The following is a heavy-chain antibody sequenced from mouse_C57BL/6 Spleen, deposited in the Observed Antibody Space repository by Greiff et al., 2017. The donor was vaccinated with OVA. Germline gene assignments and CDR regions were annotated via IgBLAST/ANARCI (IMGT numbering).Heavy chain of an antibody. CDR3: ARSDYSNSLDY. Sequence: EVQLQESGPELVKPGASVKIPCTASGYTFTDYNMDWVKQSHGKSLEWIGYVNPNNGGTIYNQKFKGKATLTVDKSSSTAYMELRSLTSEDTAVYYCARSDYSNSLDYWGQGTTLTVSS. CDR2: VNPNNGGT. D-gene: IGHD2-5*01. J-gene: IGHJ2*01. V-gene: IGHV1-18*01. CDR1: GYTFTDYN.